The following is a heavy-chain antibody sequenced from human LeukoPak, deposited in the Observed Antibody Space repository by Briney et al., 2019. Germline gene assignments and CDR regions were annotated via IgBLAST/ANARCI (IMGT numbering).Heavy chain of an antibody. CDR3: ARDRGGYSSSSRYFDY. CDR1: GFTFSSYA. J-gene: IGHJ4*02. Sequence: GGSLRLSCAASGFTFSSYAMSWVRQAPGKGLEWVSAISGSGGSTYYADSVKGRFTISRDNSRNTLYLQMNSLRAEDTAVYYCARDRGGYSSSSRYFDYWGQGTLVTVSS. D-gene: IGHD6-6*01. V-gene: IGHV3-23*01. CDR2: ISGSGGST.